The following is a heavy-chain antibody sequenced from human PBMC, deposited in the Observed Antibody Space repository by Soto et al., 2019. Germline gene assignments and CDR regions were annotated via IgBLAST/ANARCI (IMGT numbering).Heavy chain of an antibody. CDR2: ISGSGGST. J-gene: IGHJ4*02. CDR1: GFTFSSYA. Sequence: GGSLRLSCAASGFTFSSYAMSWVRQSPGKGLEWVSAISGSGGSTYDADSVKGRFTISRDNSKNTLYLQMKSLRAEDTAVYYCAKATAYYYDSSGSPFDYWGQGTMVTVSS. D-gene: IGHD3-22*01. V-gene: IGHV3-23*01. CDR3: AKATAYYYDSSGSPFDY.